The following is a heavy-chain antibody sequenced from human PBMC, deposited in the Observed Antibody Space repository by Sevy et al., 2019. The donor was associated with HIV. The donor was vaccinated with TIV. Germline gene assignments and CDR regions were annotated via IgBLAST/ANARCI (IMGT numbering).Heavy chain of an antibody. CDR3: TRDPAGYYDFWSGYYTSGLDYYYYGMDV. CDR2: IRSKAYGGTT. D-gene: IGHD3-3*01. J-gene: IGHJ6*02. V-gene: IGHV3-49*03. CDR1: GFTFGDYA. Sequence: GGSLRLSCTASGFTFGDYAMSWFRQAPGKGLEWVGFIRSKAYGGTTEYAATVKGRFTISRDESKSIAYLQMNSLKTEDTAVYYCTRDPAGYYDFWSGYYTSGLDYYYYGMDVWGQGTTVTVSS.